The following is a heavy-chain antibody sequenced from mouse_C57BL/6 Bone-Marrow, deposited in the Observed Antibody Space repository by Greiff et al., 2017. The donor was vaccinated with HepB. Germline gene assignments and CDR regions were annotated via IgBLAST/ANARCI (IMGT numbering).Heavy chain of an antibody. CDR2: IYPGDGDT. J-gene: IGHJ3*01. V-gene: IGHV1-82*01. CDR3: ARRFAY. Sequence: VKVVESGPELVKPGASVKISCKASGYAFSSSWMNWVKQRPGKGLEWIGRIYPGDGDTNYNGKFKGKATLTADKSSSTAYMQLSSLTSEDSAVYFCARRFAYWGQGTLVTVSA. CDR1: GYAFSSSW.